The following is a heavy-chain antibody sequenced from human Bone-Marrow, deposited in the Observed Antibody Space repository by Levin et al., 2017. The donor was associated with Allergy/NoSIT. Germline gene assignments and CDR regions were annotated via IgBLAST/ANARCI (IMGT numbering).Heavy chain of an antibody. V-gene: IGHV3-11*01. CDR2: ISSSGSRI. D-gene: IGHD6-19*01. CDR1: GFTFSDYY. CDR3: TRFYTDYSGWETEARDY. Sequence: GGSLRLSCAASGFTFSDYYMSWIRQAPGKGLEWVSVISSSGSRIYYADSVKGRFTISRDNTKNSLYLLMDSLRAEDTAMYYCTRFYTDYSGWETEARDYWGQGTLVTVSS. J-gene: IGHJ4*02.